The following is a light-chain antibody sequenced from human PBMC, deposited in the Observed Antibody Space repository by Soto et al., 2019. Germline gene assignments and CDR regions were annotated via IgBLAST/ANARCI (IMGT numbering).Light chain of an antibody. CDR1: SSDVGAYNY. V-gene: IGLV2-14*03. Sequence: QSVLTQPASVSGSPGQSITISCTGTSSDVGAYNYVSWYQHHPGEAPKLMIYDVSNRPSGVSNRFSGSKSGNTASLTISGLQAEDEADYYCNSFTTSSTLVFGGGTKVTVL. CDR2: DVS. CDR3: NSFTTSSTLV. J-gene: IGLJ2*01.